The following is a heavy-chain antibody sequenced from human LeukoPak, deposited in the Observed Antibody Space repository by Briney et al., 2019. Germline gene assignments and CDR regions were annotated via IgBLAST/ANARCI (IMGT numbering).Heavy chain of an antibody. V-gene: IGHV3-48*01. D-gene: IGHD3-3*01. Sequence: GGSLRLSCAASGFTFSSYSMNWVRQAPGKGLEWVSYISSSSSTIYYADSVKGRFTISRDNAKNSLYLQMNSLRAEDTAVYYCARGYTIFGVVIPYWGQGTLVTVSS. CDR2: ISSSSSTI. CDR1: GFTFSSYS. J-gene: IGHJ4*02. CDR3: ARGYTIFGVVIPY.